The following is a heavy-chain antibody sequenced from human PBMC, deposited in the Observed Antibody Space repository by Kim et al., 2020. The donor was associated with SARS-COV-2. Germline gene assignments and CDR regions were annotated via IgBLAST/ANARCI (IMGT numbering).Heavy chain of an antibody. CDR1: GGSVSSGSYY. CDR3: ARYSLSPKDYSSSWYENWFDP. CDR2: IYYSGST. D-gene: IGHD6-13*01. J-gene: IGHJ5*02. V-gene: IGHV4-61*01. Sequence: SETLSLTCTVSGGSVSSGSYYWSWIRQPPGKGLEWIAYIYYSGSTNYNPSLKSRVTISVDTSKNQFSLKLSSVTAADTAVYYCARYSLSPKDYSSSWYENWFDPWGQGTLVTASS.